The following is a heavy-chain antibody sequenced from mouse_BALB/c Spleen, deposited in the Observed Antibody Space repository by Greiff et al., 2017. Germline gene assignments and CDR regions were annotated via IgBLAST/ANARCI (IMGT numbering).Heavy chain of an antibody. CDR3: TREKYSYYAMDY. D-gene: IGHD5-1*01. CDR1: GFTFSSYT. CDR2: ISSGGSYT. Sequence: VESGGGLVKPGGSLKLSCAASGFTFSSYTMSWVRQTPEKRLEWVATISSGGSYTYYPDSVKGRFTISRDNAKNTLYLQMSSLKSEDTAMYYCTREKYSYYAMDYWGQGTSVTVSS. J-gene: IGHJ4*01. V-gene: IGHV5-6-4*01.